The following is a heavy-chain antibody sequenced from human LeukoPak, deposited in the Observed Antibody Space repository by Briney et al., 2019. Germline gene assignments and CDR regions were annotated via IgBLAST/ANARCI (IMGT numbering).Heavy chain of an antibody. J-gene: IGHJ5*02. V-gene: IGHV3-11*04. CDR3: ARPRSGWYIDWFDP. D-gene: IGHD6-19*01. CDR2: ISSSGSTI. CDR1: GFTFSDYY. Sequence: GGSLRLSCAASGFTFSDYYMSWIRQAPGKGLEWVSYISSSGSTIYYADSVKGRFTISRDNAKNSLYLQMNSLRAEDTAVYYCARPRSGWYIDWFDPWGQGTLVTVSS.